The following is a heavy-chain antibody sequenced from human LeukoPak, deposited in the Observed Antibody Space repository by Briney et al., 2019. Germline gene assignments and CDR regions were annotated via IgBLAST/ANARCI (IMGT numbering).Heavy chain of an antibody. V-gene: IGHV4-31*03. J-gene: IGHJ4*02. CDR1: GGSISSGGYY. D-gene: IGHD4-17*01. CDR2: IYYSGST. CDR3: ARDRTTVTRHYFDY. Sequence: SETLSLTCTVSGGSISSGGYYWSWIRQHPGKGLEWIGYIYYSGSTYYNPSLKSRVTISVDTSKNQFSLKLSSVTAADTAVYYCARDRTTVTRHYFDYWGQGTLVTVSS.